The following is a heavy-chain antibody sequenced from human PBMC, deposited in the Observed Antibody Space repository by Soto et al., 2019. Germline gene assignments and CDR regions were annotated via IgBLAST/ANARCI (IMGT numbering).Heavy chain of an antibody. J-gene: IGHJ4*02. V-gene: IGHV1-18*01. Sequence: ASVKVSCKASGYTFTSYGISWVRQAPGQGLEWMGWISAYNGNTNYAQKLQGRVTMTTDTSTSTAYMELRSLRSDDTAVYYCARDNHGRDHRRGHDYWGQGTLVTVSS. CDR1: GYTFTSYG. CDR2: ISAYNGNT. CDR3: ARDNHGRDHRRGHDY. D-gene: IGHD5-18*01.